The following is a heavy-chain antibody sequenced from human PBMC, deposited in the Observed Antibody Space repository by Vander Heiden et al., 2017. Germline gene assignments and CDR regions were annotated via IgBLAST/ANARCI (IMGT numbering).Heavy chain of an antibody. CDR1: GFTFSSYG. V-gene: IGHV3-33*01. D-gene: IGHD1-26*01. Sequence: GFTFSSYGMHWVRQAPGKGLEWVAVIWYDGSNKYYADSMKGRFTISRDNSKNTLYMQMNSRRAEETDVYYCARDHLASSGRYYNYFDDWGQGTMVTVFS. J-gene: IGHJ4*02. CDR3: ARDHLASSGRYYNYFDD. CDR2: IWYDGSNK.